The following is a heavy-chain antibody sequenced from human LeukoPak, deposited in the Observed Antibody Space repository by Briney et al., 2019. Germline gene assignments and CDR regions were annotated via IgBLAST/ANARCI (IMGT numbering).Heavy chain of an antibody. Sequence: SETLSLTCAVYGGSFSDYYWNWIRQPPGKGLEWIGEIHPSGSTTYNPSLQSRVTISVDTSQNQLSLKLSSVTAADTAVYYCARGVDEAKVGYWGQGTLVTVSS. CDR3: ARGVDEAKVGY. J-gene: IGHJ4*02. V-gene: IGHV4-34*01. CDR1: GGSFSDYY. CDR2: IHPSGST.